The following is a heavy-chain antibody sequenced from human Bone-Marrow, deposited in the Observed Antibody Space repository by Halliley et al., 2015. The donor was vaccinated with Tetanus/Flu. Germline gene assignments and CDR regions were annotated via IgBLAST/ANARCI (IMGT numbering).Heavy chain of an antibody. V-gene: IGHV3-30-3*01. CDR3: ARDSRYCSGACFAFHYFAY. Sequence: DETYKRYADSVKGRFPIPRDISKNPRYLQMNSLRAEDTAVYYCARDSRYCSGACFAFHYFAYWGQGTLVTVSS. J-gene: IGHJ4*02. D-gene: IGHD2-15*01. CDR2: DETYK.